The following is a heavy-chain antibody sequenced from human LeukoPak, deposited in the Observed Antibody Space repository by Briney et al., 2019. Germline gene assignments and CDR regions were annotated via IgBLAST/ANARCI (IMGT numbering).Heavy chain of an antibody. CDR2: IYHSGST. J-gene: IGHJ4*02. V-gene: IGHV4-38-2*01. Sequence: SETLSLTCAVSGYSISRGYYWGWIWQPPGKGLEWMGSIYHSGSTYYNPSLKRRVTLSVDPSKNQSALKLSSGTAADTPVYYCARQTYYYGVGYWGQGTLVTVSP. CDR1: GYSISRGYY. CDR3: ARQTYYYGVGY. D-gene: IGHD3-10*01.